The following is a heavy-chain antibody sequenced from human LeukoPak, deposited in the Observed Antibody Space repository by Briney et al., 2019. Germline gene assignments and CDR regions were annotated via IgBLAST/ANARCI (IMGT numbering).Heavy chain of an antibody. CDR2: INLSGGTT. CDR3: ARDFGYNWKANWFDP. CDR1: GYTFTSYG. Sequence: VASVKVSCKASGYTFTSYGISWVRQAPGQGLEWMGIINLSGGTTYYAQKFQGRVTMTNDMSTSTVYMELSSLRSEDTAVYYCARDFGYNWKANWFDPWGQGTLVTVS. V-gene: IGHV1-46*01. D-gene: IGHD1-1*01. J-gene: IGHJ5*02.